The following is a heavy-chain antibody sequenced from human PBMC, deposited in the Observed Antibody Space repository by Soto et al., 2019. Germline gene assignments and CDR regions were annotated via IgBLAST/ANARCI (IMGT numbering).Heavy chain of an antibody. CDR2: IYHSGST. Sequence: TLSLTCSVSGGSISSGGYFCSWIRQPPGKGLEWIGYIYHSGSTYYNPSLKSRVTISVDRSKNQFSLKLSSVTAADTGVYYCARASVWFGEWTYGMDVWGQGTTVTVSS. CDR1: GGSISSGGYF. D-gene: IGHD3-10*01. J-gene: IGHJ6*02. CDR3: ARASVWFGEWTYGMDV. V-gene: IGHV4-30-2*01.